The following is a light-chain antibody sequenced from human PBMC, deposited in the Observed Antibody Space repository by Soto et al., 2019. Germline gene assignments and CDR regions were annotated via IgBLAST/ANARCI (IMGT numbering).Light chain of an antibody. CDR1: QGLSNSDDGYTY. CDR2: TVS. J-gene: IGKJ1*01. Sequence: TESPLYLPVTPGGRASISCMYRQGLSNSDDGYTYLDWYLQKPGQSPQVLIHTVSPRASGVPDRFSGSGSGTDFKLEISRVEAEDVGVYECMQRMEFPWTFGQGTKVDIK. V-gene: IGKV2-40*01. CDR3: MQRMEFPWT.